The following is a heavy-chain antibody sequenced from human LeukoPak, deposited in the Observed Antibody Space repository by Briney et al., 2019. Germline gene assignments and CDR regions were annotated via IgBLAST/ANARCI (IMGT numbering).Heavy chain of an antibody. J-gene: IGHJ4*02. CDR1: GGSISSGGYS. CDR2: IYHSGST. CDR3: AREGAGRGSFDY. D-gene: IGHD3-16*01. Sequence: NPSETLSLTCAVSGGSISSGGYSWSRIRQPPGKGLEWIGYIYHSGSTYYNPSLKSRVTISVDRSKNQFSLKLSSVTAADTAVYYCAREGAGRGSFDYWGQGTLVTVSS. V-gene: IGHV4-30-2*01.